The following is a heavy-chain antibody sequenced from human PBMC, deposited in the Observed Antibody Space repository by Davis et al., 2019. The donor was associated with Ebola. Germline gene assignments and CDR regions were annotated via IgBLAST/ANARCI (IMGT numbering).Heavy chain of an antibody. CDR3: ARVSRDCSGGSCYSRDYYYVMDV. V-gene: IGHV3-21*01. J-gene: IGHJ6*02. Sequence: GGSLRLFCAASGFTFSSYSMNWVRQAPGKGLEWVSSISSSSSYIYYADSVKGRFTISRDNAKNSLYLQMNSLRAEDTAVFYCARVSRDCSGGSCYSRDYYYVMDVGGQGTTVTVSS. D-gene: IGHD2-15*01. CDR1: GFTFSSYS. CDR2: ISSSSSYI.